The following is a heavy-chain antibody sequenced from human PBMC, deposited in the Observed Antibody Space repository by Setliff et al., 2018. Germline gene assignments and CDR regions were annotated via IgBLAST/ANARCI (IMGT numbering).Heavy chain of an antibody. D-gene: IGHD1-26*01. CDR1: GGSISSSSYY. J-gene: IGHJ4*02. CDR3: TKGRVGLAARAGY. V-gene: IGHV4-39*07. Sequence: TQSLTCTVSGGSISSSSYYWGWIRQPPGKGLEWIGSIYYSGSTYYNPSLGSRVTISVDTSRNQFSLQLSSVTSADTAIYYCTKGRVGLAARAGYWGQGTLVTVSS. CDR2: IYYSGST.